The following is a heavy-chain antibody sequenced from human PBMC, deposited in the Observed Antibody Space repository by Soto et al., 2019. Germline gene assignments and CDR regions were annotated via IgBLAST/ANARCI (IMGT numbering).Heavy chain of an antibody. CDR1: GFTFDDYA. J-gene: IGHJ4*02. V-gene: IGHV3-9*01. CDR2: ISWNSGSI. D-gene: IGHD6-19*01. Sequence: EVQLVESGGGLVQPGRSLRLSCAASGFTFDDYAMHWVRQAPGKGLEWVSGISWNSGSIGYADSVKGRFTISRDNAKNSLYLQMNSLRAEDTALYYCATALSGWYFRENPFAYWGQGTLVTVSS. CDR3: ATALSGWYFRENPFAY.